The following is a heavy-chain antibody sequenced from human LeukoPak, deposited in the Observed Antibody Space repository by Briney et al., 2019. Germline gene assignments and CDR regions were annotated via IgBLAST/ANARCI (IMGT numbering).Heavy chain of an antibody. V-gene: IGHV3-9*01. CDR3: AKLVGSGSYDY. J-gene: IGHJ4*02. CDR2: ISWNSGSI. D-gene: IGHD1-26*01. CDR1: RFTFDDYA. Sequence: GRSLRLSCAASRFTFDDYAMHWVRQAPGKGLEWVSGISWNSGSIGYADSVKGRFTISRDNAKNSLYLQMNSLRAEDTALYYCAKLVGSGSYDYWGQGTLVTVSS.